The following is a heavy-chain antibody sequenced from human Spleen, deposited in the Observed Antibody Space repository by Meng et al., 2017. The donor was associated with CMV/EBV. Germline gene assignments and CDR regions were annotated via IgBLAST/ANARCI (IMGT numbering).Heavy chain of an antibody. D-gene: IGHD6-19*01. CDR1: GFTVSSNY. CDR3: ARDQSYSSGLDY. J-gene: IGHJ4*02. Sequence: SCAASGFTVSSNYMSWVRRAPGKGLEWVSVIYSGGSTYYADSVKCRFTISRDNSKSTLYLQMNSLRAEDTAVYYCARDQSYSSGLDYWGQGTLVTVSS. CDR2: IYSGGST. V-gene: IGHV3-53*01.